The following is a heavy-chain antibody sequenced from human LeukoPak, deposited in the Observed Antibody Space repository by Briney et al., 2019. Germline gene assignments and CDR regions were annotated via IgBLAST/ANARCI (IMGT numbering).Heavy chain of an antibody. CDR1: GFIFSNCW. Sequence: GGSLRLSCETSGFIFSNCWMTWVRQAPGKGLEWVANIKTDASEKYYADSVKGRFTISRDNAKMSLYLQMNSLRAEDTAVYYCAREVPFSPIYSWGQGTLVTVSS. J-gene: IGHJ1*01. D-gene: IGHD1-26*01. CDR2: IKTDASEK. V-gene: IGHV3-7*01. CDR3: AREVPFSPIYS.